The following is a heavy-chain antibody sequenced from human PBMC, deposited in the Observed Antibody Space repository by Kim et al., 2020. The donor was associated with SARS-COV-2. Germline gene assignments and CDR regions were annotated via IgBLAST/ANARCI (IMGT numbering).Heavy chain of an antibody. J-gene: IGHJ4*01. Sequence: GGSLRLSCAASGFTFDDYAMHWVRQAPGKGLEWVSGISWNSGSIGYADSVKGRFTISRDNAKNSLYLQMNSLRAEDTALYYCAKDTGGIAAAGFRYFDY. CDR1: GFTFDDYA. CDR2: ISWNSGSI. V-gene: IGHV3-9*01. CDR3: AKDTGGIAAAGFRYFDY. D-gene: IGHD6-13*01.